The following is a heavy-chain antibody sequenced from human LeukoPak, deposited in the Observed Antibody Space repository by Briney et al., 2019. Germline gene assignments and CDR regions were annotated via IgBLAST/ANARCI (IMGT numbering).Heavy chain of an antibody. Sequence: SETLSLTCSVPGGSINSYYWTWIRQPPGKGLEWIGYIYYTGTTNYNPSLESRVTMSVDTSKNQFSLKLSSVTAADTAVYYCARARCISAAVHYWGQGTLVTVSS. J-gene: IGHJ4*02. D-gene: IGHD6-13*01. V-gene: IGHV4-59*01. CDR3: ARARCISAAVHY. CDR2: IYYTGTT. CDR1: GGSINSYY.